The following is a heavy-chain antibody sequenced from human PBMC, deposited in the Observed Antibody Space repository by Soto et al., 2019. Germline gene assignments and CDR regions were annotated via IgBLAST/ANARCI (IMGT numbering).Heavy chain of an antibody. CDR2: IYYSGST. J-gene: IGHJ4*02. Sequence: SWETLSLTCTVSGGSISSYYWSWIRQPPGKGLEWIGYIYYSGSTNYNPSLKSRVTISVDTSKNQFSLKLSSVTAADTAVYYCARIELRYDPSGYFDYWGQGTLVPVSS. V-gene: IGHV4-59*01. D-gene: IGHD3-9*01. CDR3: ARIELRYDPSGYFDY. CDR1: GGSISSYY.